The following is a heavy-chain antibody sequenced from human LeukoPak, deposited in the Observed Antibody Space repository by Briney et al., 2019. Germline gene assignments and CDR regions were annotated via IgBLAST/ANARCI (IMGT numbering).Heavy chain of an antibody. CDR2: ITSTSSII. D-gene: IGHD4-23*01. J-gene: IGHJ3*02. V-gene: IGHV3-48*04. CDR3: ARESGLAYGGAFDI. Sequence: GGSLRLSCAASGFTFSRYSMKWVRQAPGKGLEWVSYITSTSSIIYYADSVQGRFTISRDNAKNSLYLQMNSLRAEDTALYYCARESGLAYGGAFDIWGQGTTVTVSS. CDR1: GFTFSRYS.